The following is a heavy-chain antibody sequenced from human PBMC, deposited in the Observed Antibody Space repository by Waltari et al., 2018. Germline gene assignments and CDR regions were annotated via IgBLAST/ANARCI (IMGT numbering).Heavy chain of an antibody. J-gene: IGHJ4*02. CDR3: GGYNWKRARFDY. V-gene: IGHV4-59*01. D-gene: IGHD1-20*01. Sequence: QVQLQESGPGLVKPSETLSLTCTVSGGSISSYYWSWIRQPPGKGLEWIGYIYYSGGTNYNPSLKSRVTISVDTSKNQFSLKLSSVTAADTAVYYGGGYNWKRARFDYWGQGTLVTVSS. CDR1: GGSISSYY. CDR2: IYYSGGT.